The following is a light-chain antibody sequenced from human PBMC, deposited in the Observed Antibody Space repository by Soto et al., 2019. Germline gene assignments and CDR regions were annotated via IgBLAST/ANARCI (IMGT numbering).Light chain of an antibody. Sequence: EIVMTQSPATLSVSPGERATLSCRASQSVSSNLAWYQQKPGQTPKLLIYVASTRATGIPARFSGSGSGTEYTLTISSLQSEDFAVYYCQQYNVWPLTFGGGTMLEFK. CDR3: QQYNVWPLT. V-gene: IGKV3-15*01. CDR2: VAS. J-gene: IGKJ4*01. CDR1: QSVSSN.